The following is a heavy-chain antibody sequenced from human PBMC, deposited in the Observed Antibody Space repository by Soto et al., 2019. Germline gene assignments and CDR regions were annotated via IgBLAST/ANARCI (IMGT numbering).Heavy chain of an antibody. CDR2: ISGSGGST. CDR3: AKGQDYYSYGMDV. J-gene: IGHJ6*02. Sequence: GVLMLFRAASGLTFSSYAMSWVRQAPGKGLEWVSAISGSGGSTYYADSVKGRFTISRDNSKNTLYLQMNSLRAEDTAVYYCAKGQDYYSYGMDVWGQGTKVTVYS. V-gene: IGHV3-23*01. CDR1: GLTFSSYA.